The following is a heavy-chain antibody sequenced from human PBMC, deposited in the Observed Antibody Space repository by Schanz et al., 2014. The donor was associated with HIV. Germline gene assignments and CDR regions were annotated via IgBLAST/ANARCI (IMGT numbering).Heavy chain of an antibody. J-gene: IGHJ6*02. CDR3: AKDRNYYESKYRGKGNYYYYYGMDV. CDR1: GFSFSNFG. D-gene: IGHD3-22*01. V-gene: IGHV3-30*18. Sequence: QVQLVESGGGVVQPGRSLRLSCAASGFSFSNFGMHWVRQAPGKGLEWVAVTSYDGTKKHYADSVKGRLTISRDNSKNSLSLLIKSLRAEDAAVYYCAKDRNYYESKYRGKGNYYYYYGMDVWGQGTTVTVSS. CDR2: TSYDGTKK.